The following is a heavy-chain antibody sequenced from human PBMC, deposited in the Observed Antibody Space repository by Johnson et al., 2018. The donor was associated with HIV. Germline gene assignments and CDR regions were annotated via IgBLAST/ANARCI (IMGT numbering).Heavy chain of an antibody. J-gene: IGHJ3*02. CDR3: AKDLAPCRTVVKSRDAFDI. Sequence: VQLVESGGGLVQPGGSLRLSCAASGFTFSSYWMSWVRQAPGKGLEWVANIKQDGSNKYYADSVKGRFTISRDNSKNTLYLQMNSLSAEDTAVYYCAKDLAPCRTVVKSRDAFDIWGQGTMVTVSS. CDR1: GFTFSSYW. D-gene: IGHD4-23*01. CDR2: IKQDGSNK. V-gene: IGHV3-7*01.